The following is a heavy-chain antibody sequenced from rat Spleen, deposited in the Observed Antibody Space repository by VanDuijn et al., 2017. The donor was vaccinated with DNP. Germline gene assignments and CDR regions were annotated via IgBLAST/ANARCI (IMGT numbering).Heavy chain of an antibody. D-gene: IGHD5-1*01. Sequence: EVQLVETGGGLVQPGRSLRLSCVASGFTFSSYWMYWIRQAPGKGLEWVASINTDGGSTYYPDSVKGRFTISRDNAKSTLYLQMDSLRSEDTATYYCATHGELGTYYFDYWGQGVMVTVSS. J-gene: IGHJ2*01. CDR2: INTDGGST. V-gene: IGHV5-58*01. CDR3: ATHGELGTYYFDY. CDR1: GFTFSSYW.